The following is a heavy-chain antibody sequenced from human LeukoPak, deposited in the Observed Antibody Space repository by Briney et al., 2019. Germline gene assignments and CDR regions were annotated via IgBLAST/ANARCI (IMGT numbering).Heavy chain of an antibody. D-gene: IGHD2-15*01. J-gene: IGHJ4*02. CDR3: ARPYCSGGSCYYDY. CDR2: INPNSGGT. CDR1: GYTFTGYY. V-gene: IGHV1-2*02. Sequence: ASVKVSCKASGYTFTGYYMHWVRQAPGQGLEWMGWINPNSGGTNCAQKFQGRVTMTRDTSISTAYMELSRLRSDDTAVYYCARPYCSGGSCYYDYWGQGTLVTVSS.